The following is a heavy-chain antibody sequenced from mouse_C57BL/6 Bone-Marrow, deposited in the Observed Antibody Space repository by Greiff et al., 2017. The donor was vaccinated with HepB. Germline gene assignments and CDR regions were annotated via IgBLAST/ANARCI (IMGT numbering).Heavy chain of an antibody. CDR3: GEGVTTVSPFAY. D-gene: IGHD1-1*01. V-gene: IGHV1-22*01. Sequence: EVQLQQSGPELVKPGASVKMSCKASGYTFTDYNMHWVKQSHGKSLEWIGYINPNNGGTSYNQKFKGKATLTVNKSSSTAYMELRSLTSEDSAVYYCGEGVTTVSPFAYWGQGTLVTVSA. CDR1: GYTFTDYN. CDR2: INPNNGGT. J-gene: IGHJ3*01.